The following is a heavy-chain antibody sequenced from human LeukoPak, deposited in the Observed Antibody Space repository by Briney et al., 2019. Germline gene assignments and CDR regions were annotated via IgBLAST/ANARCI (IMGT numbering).Heavy chain of an antibody. CDR1: GFTFSDYW. V-gene: IGHV3-74*01. Sequence: GGSLRLPCAASGFTFSDYWMHWVRQPPRKGVMWVSRINEHGNNTNYVDSVKGPFNISRDNAKNTLFLQMSGLGAEAAADYYCARGVSFTGNTFHFWGQGTIVTVSS. CDR2: INEHGNNT. J-gene: IGHJ3*01. CDR3: ARGVSFTGNTFHF. D-gene: IGHD4-23*01.